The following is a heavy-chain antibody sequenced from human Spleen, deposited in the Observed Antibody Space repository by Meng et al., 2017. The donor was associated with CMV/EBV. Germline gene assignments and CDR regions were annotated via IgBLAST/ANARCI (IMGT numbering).Heavy chain of an antibody. Sequence: QVQLQQWGPGLFKPSETLSPPCAVYGGSFSGYYWSWIRQPPGKGLEWIGEINHSGSTNYNPSLKSRVTISVDTSKNQFSLKLSSVTAADTAVYYCARRRGPKGSGWFDYWGQGTLVTVSS. V-gene: IGHV4-34*01. CDR2: INHSGST. CDR1: GGSFSGYY. J-gene: IGHJ4*02. D-gene: IGHD6-19*01. CDR3: ARRRGPKGSGWFDY.